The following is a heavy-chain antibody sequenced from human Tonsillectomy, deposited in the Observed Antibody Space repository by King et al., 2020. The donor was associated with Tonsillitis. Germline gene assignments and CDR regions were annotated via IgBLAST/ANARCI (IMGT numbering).Heavy chain of an antibody. CDR1: GFSLSTSEKC. J-gene: IGHJ4*02. CDR3: ARHEAAVAHFDY. Sequence: RVTLKESGPALVKPTQTLTLTCTFSGFSLSTSEKCVSWIRQPPGKALEWLARIDWDDDKYYSTSLKTRLTISKDTSKNQVVLTMTNMDPVDTATYYCARHEAAVAHFDYWGQGTLVTVSS. V-gene: IGHV2-70*11. D-gene: IGHD2-15*01. CDR2: IDWDDDK.